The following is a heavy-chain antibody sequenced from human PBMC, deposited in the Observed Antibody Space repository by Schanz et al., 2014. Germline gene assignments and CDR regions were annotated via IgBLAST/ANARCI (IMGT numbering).Heavy chain of an antibody. V-gene: IGHV3-23*04. CDR1: GFTFSSHA. J-gene: IGHJ3*02. CDR2: ISGSVSST. Sequence: EAQLVESGRGLVEPGGSLRLSCAASGFTFSSHAMSWVRQAPGKGLEWVSAISGSVSSTYYADSVKGRFIISRDNSKNTLYLQMNSRRAEDTAVYYCAKDLRVAYYGSTDAFDIWGQGTMVTVSS. CDR3: AKDLRVAYYGSTDAFDI. D-gene: IGHD3-10*01.